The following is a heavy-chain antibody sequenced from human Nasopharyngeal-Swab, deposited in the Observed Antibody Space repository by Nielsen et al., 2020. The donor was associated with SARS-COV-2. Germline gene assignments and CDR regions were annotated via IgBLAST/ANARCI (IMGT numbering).Heavy chain of an antibody. Sequence: WSVHAPGQVLEWIGYIYYSGSTNYNPSLKSRVTISVDTSKNQFSLKLSSVTAADTAVYYCARAHIVVVPAHNWFDPWGQGTLVTVSS. J-gene: IGHJ5*02. D-gene: IGHD2-2*01. CDR2: IYYSGST. CDR3: ARAHIVVVPAHNWFDP. V-gene: IGHV4-59*01.